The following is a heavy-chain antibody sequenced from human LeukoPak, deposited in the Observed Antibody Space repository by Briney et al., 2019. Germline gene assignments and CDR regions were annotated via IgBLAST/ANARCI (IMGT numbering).Heavy chain of an antibody. V-gene: IGHV3-21*01. Sequence: GGSLRLSCAASGFTFSSYSMNWVRQAPGKGLEWVASISTSSIYIYYADSVKGRFTISRDNAKNSLYLQMKNLRADDTALYYCARLSAYYYGSYFYYYMDVWGKGTTVTVSS. J-gene: IGHJ6*03. CDR2: ISTSSIYI. CDR1: GFTFSSYS. CDR3: ARLSAYYYGSYFYYYMDV. D-gene: IGHD3-10*01.